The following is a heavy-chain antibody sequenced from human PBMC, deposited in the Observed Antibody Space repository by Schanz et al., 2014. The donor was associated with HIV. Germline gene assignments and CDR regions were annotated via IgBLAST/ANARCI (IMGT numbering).Heavy chain of an antibody. V-gene: IGHV3-74*01. D-gene: IGHD3-22*01. Sequence: VQLVESGGGVVQPGRSLRLSCAASGSTFSSYWMHWVRQAPGKGLVWVSRINSDGSSTNYADSVKGRLTISRDNAKNTLYLQMNSLRAADTAVYYCARDFSQGRDSSGPYDAFDLWGQGTMVTVSA. J-gene: IGHJ3*01. CDR3: ARDFSQGRDSSGPYDAFDL. CDR1: GSTFSSYW. CDR2: INSDGSST.